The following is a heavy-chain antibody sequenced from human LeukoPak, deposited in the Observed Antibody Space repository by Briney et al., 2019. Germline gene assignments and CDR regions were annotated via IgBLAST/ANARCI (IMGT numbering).Heavy chain of an antibody. V-gene: IGHV4-39*01. CDR3: AGHGATTTRYYYYYYYMDV. D-gene: IGHD5-12*01. CDR2: IYYSGST. J-gene: IGHJ6*03. Sequence: PSETLSLTCTVSGGSISSSSYYWGWIRQPPGKGLEWIGSIYYSGSTYYNPSPKSRVTISVGTSKNQFSPKLSSVTAADTAVYYCAGHGATTTRYYYYYYYMDVWGKGTTVTVSS. CDR1: GGSISSSSYY.